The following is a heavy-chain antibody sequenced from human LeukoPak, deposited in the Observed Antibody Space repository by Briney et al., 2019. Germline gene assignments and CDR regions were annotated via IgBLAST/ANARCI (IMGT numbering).Heavy chain of an antibody. V-gene: IGHV1-8*01. CDR2: MNPNSANT. Sequence: ASVKVSCKASGYTFTSYDINWVRQATGQGLEWMGWMNPNSANTGYAQKFQGRVTMTRNTSISTAYMELSSLRSEDTAVYYCARDFSSTSCYDYWGQGTLVTVSS. D-gene: IGHD2-2*01. J-gene: IGHJ4*02. CDR1: GYTFTSYD. CDR3: ARDFSSTSCYDY.